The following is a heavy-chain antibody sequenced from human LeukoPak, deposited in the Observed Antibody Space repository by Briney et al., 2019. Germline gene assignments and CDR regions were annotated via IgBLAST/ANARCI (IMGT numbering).Heavy chain of an antibody. J-gene: IGHJ4*02. D-gene: IGHD2-15*01. CDR1: GFAFSTYA. Sequence: GGSLRLSCAASGFAFSTYAMNWVRQAPGKGLEWVSFITSDSNTIYYADSMKGRFTISRDNAENSLYLQMNSLSAEDTAVCHCARDRMGGSFDYWGQGTLVTVSS. CDR3: ARDRMGGSFDY. CDR2: ITSDSNTI. V-gene: IGHV3-48*01.